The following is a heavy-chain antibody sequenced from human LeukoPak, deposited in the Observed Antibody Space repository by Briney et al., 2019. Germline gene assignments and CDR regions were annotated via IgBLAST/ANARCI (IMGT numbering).Heavy chain of an antibody. D-gene: IGHD6-13*01. CDR3: ARGTTIAAPGTGGWFDP. CDR2: IYTSGST. Sequence: PSETLSLTCTVSGGSISSGSYYWSWIRQPAGKGLEWIGRIYTSGSTNYNPSLKSRVSISVDTSKNQFSLKLNSVTAADTAVYYCARGTTIAAPGTGGWFDPWGQGTLVTVSS. CDR1: GGSISSGSYY. J-gene: IGHJ5*02. V-gene: IGHV4-61*02.